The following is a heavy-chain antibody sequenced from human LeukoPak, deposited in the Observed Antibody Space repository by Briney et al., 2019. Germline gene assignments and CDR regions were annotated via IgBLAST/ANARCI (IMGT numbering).Heavy chain of an antibody. CDR2: MNPNSGNT. V-gene: IGHV1-8*01. J-gene: IGHJ6*03. D-gene: IGHD6-13*01. CDR3: ARGSSSSWLYYYYYMDV. CDR1: GYTFTSYD. Sequence: ASVKVSCKASGYTFTSYDINRVRHATGQGLEWMGWMNPNSGNTGYAQKFQGRVTMTRNTSISTAYMELSSLRSEDTAVYYCARGSSSSWLYYYYYMDVWGKGTTVTVSS.